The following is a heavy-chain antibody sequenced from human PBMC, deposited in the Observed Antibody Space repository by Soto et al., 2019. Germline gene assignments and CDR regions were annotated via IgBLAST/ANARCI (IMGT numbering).Heavy chain of an antibody. CDR1: GGSISSGGYS. CDR2: TYHSGST. Sequence: SETLSLTCAVSGGSISSGGYSWSWIRQPPGKGLEWIGYTYHSGSTYYNPSLKSRVTISVDTSKNQFSLKLSSVTAADTAVYYCARAPGSYYMDVWGKGTTVTVSS. D-gene: IGHD2-2*01. J-gene: IGHJ6*03. V-gene: IGHV4-30-2*01. CDR3: ARAPGSYYMDV.